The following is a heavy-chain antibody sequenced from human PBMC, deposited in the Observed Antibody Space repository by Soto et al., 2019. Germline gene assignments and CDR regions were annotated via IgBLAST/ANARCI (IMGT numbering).Heavy chain of an antibody. Sequence: ASVKVSCKASGGTFSSYAISWVRQAPGQGLEWMGGIIPIFGTANYAQKFQGRVTITADESTSTAYMELSSLRSEDTAVYYCASGSLGGYNYRNRYDYWGQGTLVTVSS. CDR3: ASGSLGGYNYRNRYDY. V-gene: IGHV1-69*13. D-gene: IGHD5-12*01. J-gene: IGHJ4*02. CDR1: GGTFSSYA. CDR2: IIPIFGTA.